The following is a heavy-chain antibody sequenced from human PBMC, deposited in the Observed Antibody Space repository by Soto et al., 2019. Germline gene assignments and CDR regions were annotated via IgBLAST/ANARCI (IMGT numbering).Heavy chain of an antibody. CDR3: ARGRVATIFYYYYYMDV. D-gene: IGHD5-12*01. CDR1: GYTFTSYD. Sequence: ASVKVSCKASGYTFTSYDINWVRQATGQGLEWMGWMNPNSGNTGYAQKFQGRVTMTRNTSISTAYMELSSLRSEDTAVYYCARGRVATIFYYYYYMDVWGKGTTVTVSS. V-gene: IGHV1-8*01. J-gene: IGHJ6*03. CDR2: MNPNSGNT.